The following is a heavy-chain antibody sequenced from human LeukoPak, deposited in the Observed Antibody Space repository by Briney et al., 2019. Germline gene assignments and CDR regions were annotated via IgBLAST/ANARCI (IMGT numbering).Heavy chain of an antibody. V-gene: IGHV3-23*01. D-gene: IGHD6-13*01. Sequence: GGSLRLSCAASGFTFSLYAMSWVRQAPGKGLEWVSAISGSGDKTYYADSVKGRFTISRDNSKNKLYLQMNSLRAADTALYYCAKDLTTAPGRVFHFDNWGQGTLVTVSS. CDR1: GFTFSLYA. CDR3: AKDLTTAPGRVFHFDN. CDR2: ISGSGDKT. J-gene: IGHJ4*02.